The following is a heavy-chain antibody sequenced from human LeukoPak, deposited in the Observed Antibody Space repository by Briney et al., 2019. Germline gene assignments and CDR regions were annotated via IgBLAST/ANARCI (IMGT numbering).Heavy chain of an antibody. CDR2: VRYGGNNK. Sequence: GGSLRLSCAASGFTFTTYGMHWVRQAPGKGLEWVAFVRYGGNNKYYADSVKGRFTISRDNSKNTLYLQMNSLRAEDTAVYYCAKDLQGYCAGGCYSEFDYWGQGTLVTVSS. CDR1: GFTFTTYG. V-gene: IGHV3-30*02. J-gene: IGHJ4*02. CDR3: AKDLQGYCAGGCYSEFDY. D-gene: IGHD2-21*02.